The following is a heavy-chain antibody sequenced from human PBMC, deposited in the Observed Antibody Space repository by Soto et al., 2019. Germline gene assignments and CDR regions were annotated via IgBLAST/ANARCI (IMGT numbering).Heavy chain of an antibody. J-gene: IGHJ4*02. V-gene: IGHV1-18*04. CDR2: ISAYNGNT. Sequence: AASVKVSCKASGYTFTSYGISWVRQAPGQGLEWMGWISAYNGNTNYAQKLQGRVTMTTDTSTSTAHMELRSLRSDDTAVYCCARSLRYSSIQKPFDYWGQGTLVTVSS. D-gene: IGHD6-13*01. CDR3: ARSLRYSSIQKPFDY. CDR1: GYTFTSYG.